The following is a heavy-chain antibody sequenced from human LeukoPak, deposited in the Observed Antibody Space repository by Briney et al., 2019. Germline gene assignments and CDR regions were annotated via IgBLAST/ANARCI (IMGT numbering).Heavy chain of an antibody. CDR3: VRAAMPYIINGRRFDY. J-gene: IGHJ4*02. CDR2: SGTVGDT. Sequence: GESLRLSCAASGFTSSAYDLHWVRQITGGGLEWVSTSGTVGDTFYSDSVKGRFTISRENAKNSVHLQMNSLRVEDSAIYFCVRAAMPYIINGRRFDYWGQGTLVTVSS. D-gene: IGHD2-2*01. CDR1: GFTSSAYD. V-gene: IGHV3-13*04.